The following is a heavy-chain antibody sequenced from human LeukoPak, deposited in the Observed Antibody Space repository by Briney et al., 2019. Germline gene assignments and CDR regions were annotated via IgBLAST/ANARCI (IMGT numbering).Heavy chain of an antibody. CDR2: IYTSGST. V-gene: IGHV4-4*09. CDR1: GGSVSSYY. Sequence: SETLSLTCTVSGGSVSSYYWSWIRQPPGKGLEWIGYIYTSGSTNYNPSLKSRVTMSIGTSKNQFSLQLTSVTAADTAVYYCARGTYFSDTYYFDYWGQGTLVTVSS. CDR3: ARGTYFSDTYYFDY. D-gene: IGHD3-22*01. J-gene: IGHJ4*02.